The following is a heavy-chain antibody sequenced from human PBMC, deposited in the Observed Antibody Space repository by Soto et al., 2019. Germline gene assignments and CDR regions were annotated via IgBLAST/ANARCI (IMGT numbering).Heavy chain of an antibody. J-gene: IGHJ6*02. CDR3: ANAPGERPGQYYYYGMYV. Sequence: GGSLRLSCAASGFTFSSYAMSWVRQAPGKGLEWVSAISGSGGSTYYADSVKGRFTISRDNSKNTLYLQMNSLRAEDTAVYYCANAPGERPGQYYYYGMYVWGQGTTVTVSS. V-gene: IGHV3-23*01. D-gene: IGHD1-26*01. CDR2: ISGSGGST. CDR1: GFTFSSYA.